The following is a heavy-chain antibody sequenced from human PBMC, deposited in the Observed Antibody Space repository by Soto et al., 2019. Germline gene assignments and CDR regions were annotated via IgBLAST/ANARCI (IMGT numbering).Heavy chain of an antibody. D-gene: IGHD1-26*01. CDR1: GFTFSTYA. Sequence: PGGSLRLSCAASGFTFSTYAMSWVRQAPGKGLEWVSAITGSGGSTYYADSVKGRFTITRDNSKSTVSLHMNSLRVEDTAVYYCAKGGGSSSYFDPWGQGTLVTVSS. J-gene: IGHJ5*02. V-gene: IGHV3-23*01. CDR2: ITGSGGST. CDR3: AKGGGSSSYFDP.